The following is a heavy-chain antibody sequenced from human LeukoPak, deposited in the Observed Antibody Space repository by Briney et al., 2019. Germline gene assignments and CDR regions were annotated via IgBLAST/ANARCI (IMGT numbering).Heavy chain of an antibody. CDR2: ISSTGSLM. Sequence: GGSLRLSCAASGFTFTDYYLSWIRQAPGKGLEWVAYISSTGSLMYYAHSVKGRFTISRDNAQNLVYLQMISLRAEDTAVYYCGGEPYGTSSDRLDYWGQGTLVTASS. CDR1: GFTFTDYY. D-gene: IGHD6-6*01. J-gene: IGHJ4*02. V-gene: IGHV3-11*04. CDR3: GGEPYGTSSDRLDY.